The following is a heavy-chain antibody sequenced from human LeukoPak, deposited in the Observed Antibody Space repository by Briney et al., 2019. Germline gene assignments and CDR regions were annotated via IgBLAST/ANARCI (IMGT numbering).Heavy chain of an antibody. CDR1: GYTFTSYG. V-gene: IGHV1-18*01. Sequence: GASVKVSCKASGYTFTSYGISWVRQAPGQGLEWMGWISAYNGNTNYAQKLQGRVTMTTDTSTSTAYMELRSLRSDDTAVYYCARDQRGYLDWLFSGSFDYWGQGTLVTVSS. D-gene: IGHD3-9*01. J-gene: IGHJ4*02. CDR3: ARDQRGYLDWLFSGSFDY. CDR2: ISAYNGNT.